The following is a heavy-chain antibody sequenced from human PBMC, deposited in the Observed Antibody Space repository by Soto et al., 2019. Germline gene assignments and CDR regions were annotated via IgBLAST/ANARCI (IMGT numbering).Heavy chain of an antibody. CDR2: ISTDASST. V-gene: IGHV3-74*01. J-gene: IGHJ1*01. CDR1: GFTFSSYW. CDR3: ARLPNKSPQN. Sequence: EVQLVESGGGLVQPGGSLRLSGAASGFTFSSYWMHWVRQAPGKGLVWVSSISTDASSTSYADPVKGRFTISRDNAKNTLYLRMNSVRAEDTAVYYCARLPNKSPQNWGQGTLVIVSP.